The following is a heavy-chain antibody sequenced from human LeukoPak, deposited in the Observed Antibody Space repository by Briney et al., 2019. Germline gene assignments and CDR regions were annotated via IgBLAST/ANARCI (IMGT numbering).Heavy chain of an antibody. V-gene: IGHV3-7*03. J-gene: IGHJ4*02. CDR2: IKQDGSEK. Sequence: PGGSLRHSCSACGFTFSSYWMSWLRPAPGRGVEWVANIKQDGSEKYYVDSVKGRFTISRDNAKNSLYLQMNTLRAEDTALYYCASGGIYYGAAFDFWGQGTLVTVSS. D-gene: IGHD1-26*01. CDR1: GFTFSSYW. CDR3: ASGGIYYGAAFDF.